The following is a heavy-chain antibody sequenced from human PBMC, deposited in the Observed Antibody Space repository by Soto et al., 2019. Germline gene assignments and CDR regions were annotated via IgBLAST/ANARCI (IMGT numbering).Heavy chain of an antibody. CDR3: ARSGRVVTAILNVDY. D-gene: IGHD2-21*02. Sequence: ASVKITCKASGYTFTSYGISWVRQAPGQGLEWMGWISAYNGNTNYAQKLQGRVTMTTDTSTSTAYMELRSLRSDDTAVYYCARSGRVVTAILNVDYWGQGTLVTVSS. J-gene: IGHJ4*02. CDR2: ISAYNGNT. CDR1: GYTFTSYG. V-gene: IGHV1-18*04.